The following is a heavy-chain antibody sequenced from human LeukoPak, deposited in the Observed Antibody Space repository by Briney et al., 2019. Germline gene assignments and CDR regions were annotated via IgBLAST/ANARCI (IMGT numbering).Heavy chain of an antibody. CDR1: GFTFSSYS. V-gene: IGHV3-23*01. CDR3: AIREMYSSGWCLGY. Sequence: GGSLRLSCAASGFTFSSYSLSWVRQAPGKGLEWVSAISGSGGSTYYADSVKRRSTISRDNSKNTLYLQMNSLRAEDTALYYCAIREMYSSGWCLGYWGQGTLVTVSS. D-gene: IGHD6-19*01. CDR2: ISGSGGST. J-gene: IGHJ4*02.